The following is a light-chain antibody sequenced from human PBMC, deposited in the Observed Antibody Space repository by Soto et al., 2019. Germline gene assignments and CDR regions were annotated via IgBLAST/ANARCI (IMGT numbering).Light chain of an antibody. J-gene: IGLJ1*01. Sequence: QSALTQPASVSGSPGQSITISCTGTISDFVVYNYVSWYQQHPGKAPKLMIYGVSNRPSGVSNRFSGSKSGNTASLTISGLQADDAADYYCSSHTISSAIQVFGTGTKVTV. CDR2: GVS. CDR1: ISDFVVYNY. CDR3: SSHTISSAIQV. V-gene: IGLV2-14*01.